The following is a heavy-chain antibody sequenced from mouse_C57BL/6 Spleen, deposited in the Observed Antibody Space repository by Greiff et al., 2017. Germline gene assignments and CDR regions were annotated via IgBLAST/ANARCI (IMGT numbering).Heavy chain of an antibody. V-gene: IGHV8-12*01. Sequence: QVTLKVCGPGILQSSQTLSLTCSFSGFSLSTSGMGVSWIRQPSGKGLEWLAHIYWDDDKRYNPSLKSRLTISKDTSRNQVFLKITSVDTADTATYYCARRDYYGSYYFDYWGQGTTLTVSS. J-gene: IGHJ2*01. CDR3: ARRDYYGSYYFDY. CDR2: IYWDDDK. CDR1: GFSLSTSGMG. D-gene: IGHD1-1*01.